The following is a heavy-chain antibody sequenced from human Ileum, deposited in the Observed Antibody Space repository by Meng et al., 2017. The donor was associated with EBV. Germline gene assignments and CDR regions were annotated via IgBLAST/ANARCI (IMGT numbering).Heavy chain of an antibody. J-gene: IGHJ5*02. CDR3: ARYGRCNGNSFYCFDP. D-gene: IGHD4-23*01. V-gene: IGHV4-34*01. CDR2: IDQSGYT. CDR1: GGSFNHYY. Sequence: LQQGGTGVLKPAATLYLNCPVDGGSFNHYYWTWLRQPPGKGLELIGEIDQSGYTKFNPSLSSRATISRDTSNNQFSLRLNSVTAADTALYYCARYGRCNGNSFYCFDPWGQGTLVTVSS.